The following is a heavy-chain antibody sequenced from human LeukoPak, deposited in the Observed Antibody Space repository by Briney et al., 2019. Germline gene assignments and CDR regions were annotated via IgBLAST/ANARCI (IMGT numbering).Heavy chain of an antibody. V-gene: IGHV1-2*02. D-gene: IGHD3-22*01. Sequence: VKVSCKASGYTFTGYYMHWVRQAPGQGLEWMGWINPNSGDTNYAQKFQGRVTMTRDTSISTAYMELSRLRSDDTAVYYCARPYDSSGYYYWGQGTLVTVSS. J-gene: IGHJ4*02. CDR3: ARPYDSSGYYY. CDR1: GYTFTGYY. CDR2: INPNSGDT.